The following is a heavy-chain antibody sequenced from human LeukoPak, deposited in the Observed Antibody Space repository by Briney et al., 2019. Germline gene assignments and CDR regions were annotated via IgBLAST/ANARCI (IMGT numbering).Heavy chain of an antibody. CDR3: AREGGRRYYYYYYMDV. Sequence: SGGSLRLSCAASGFTFSSYGMHWVRQAPGKGLEWVAVISYDGSNKYYADSVKGRFTISRDNSKNTLYLQMNSLRAEDTAVYYCAREGGRRYYYYYYMDVWGKGTTVTVSS. V-gene: IGHV3-30*03. J-gene: IGHJ6*03. CDR2: ISYDGSNK. D-gene: IGHD2-15*01. CDR1: GFTFSSYG.